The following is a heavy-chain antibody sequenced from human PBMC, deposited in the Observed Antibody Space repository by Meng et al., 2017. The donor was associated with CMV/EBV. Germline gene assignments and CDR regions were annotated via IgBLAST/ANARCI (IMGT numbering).Heavy chain of an antibody. V-gene: IGHV3-11*06. Sequence: GGSLRLSCAASGFTFSDYYMSWIRQAPGKGLEWVSSISRTSSYIYYSDLVKGRFTISRDNAENSLYLQMNSLRGEDTAVYFCARVGDSGGPLGYWGQGTLVTVSS. CDR1: GFTFSDYY. CDR3: ARVGDSGGPLGY. D-gene: IGHD3-16*01. J-gene: IGHJ4*02. CDR2: ISRTSSYI.